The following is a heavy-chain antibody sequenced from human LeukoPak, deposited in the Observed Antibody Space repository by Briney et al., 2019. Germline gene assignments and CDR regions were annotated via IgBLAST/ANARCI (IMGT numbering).Heavy chain of an antibody. V-gene: IGHV3-23*01. Sequence: GGSLRLSCAASGFTFTSYPMGWVRQAPGKGLEWVSSISRSGDDTYYADSVRGRFTISRDNSKNTLYLQVNSLRAEDTAIYYCAKDQLLVWGQGTQVTVSS. CDR1: GFTFTSYP. J-gene: IGHJ4*02. CDR3: AKDQLLV. D-gene: IGHD3-10*01. CDR2: ISRSGDDT.